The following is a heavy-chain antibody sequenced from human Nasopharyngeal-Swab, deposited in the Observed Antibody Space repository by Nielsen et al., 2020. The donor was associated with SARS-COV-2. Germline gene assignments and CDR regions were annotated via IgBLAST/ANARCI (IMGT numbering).Heavy chain of an antibody. CDR2: IIPIFGTA. CDR1: EGPFSTFA. V-gene: IGHV1-69*13. D-gene: IGHD1-26*01. J-gene: IGHJ6*03. Sequence: SVRASARPPEGPFSTFAIAWGRRPPGQGLEWMGGIIPIFGTANYAQKFQGRVTITADESTSTAYMELSSLRSEDTAVYYCAVGATGYYYMDVWGKGTTVTVSS. CDR3: AVGATGYYYMDV.